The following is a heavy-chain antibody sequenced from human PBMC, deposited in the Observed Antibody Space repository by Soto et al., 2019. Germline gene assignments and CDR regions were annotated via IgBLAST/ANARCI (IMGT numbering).Heavy chain of an antibody. CDR1: GFMFSNHG. D-gene: IGHD1-1*01. CDR3: VRGDNWNDEASDY. CDR2: IWSDGNNK. Sequence: QVQLVESGGGVVQPGESPRLSCAASGFMFSNHGMHWVRQAPGKGLEWVAVIWSDGNNKYYADSVKGRFTISRDNSKNTVYLQMNSLRAEDTAVYYCVRGDNWNDEASDYWGQGTLVTVSS. J-gene: IGHJ4*02. V-gene: IGHV3-33*01.